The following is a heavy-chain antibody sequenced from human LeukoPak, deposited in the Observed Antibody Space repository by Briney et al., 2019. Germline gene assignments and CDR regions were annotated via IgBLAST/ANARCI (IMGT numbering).Heavy chain of an antibody. J-gene: IGHJ4*02. CDR1: GFTFGSHG. D-gene: IGHD2-15*01. CDR3: ARGCGGSAACYIIDY. V-gene: IGHV3-33*01. CDR2: IWNDGSNK. Sequence: PGGSLRLSCAASGFTFGSHGMHWVRQAPGRGLEWITVIWNDGSNKNYVDSVKGRFIISRDNSKNTLYLQMNSLRAEDTAVYYCARGCGGSAACYIIDYWGQGTLVTVSS.